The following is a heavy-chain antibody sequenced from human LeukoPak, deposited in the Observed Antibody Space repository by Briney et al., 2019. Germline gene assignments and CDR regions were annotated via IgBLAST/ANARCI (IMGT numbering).Heavy chain of an antibody. J-gene: IGHJ4*02. CDR1: GFTFSSYA. D-gene: IGHD6-13*01. CDR2: ISYDGSNK. V-gene: IGHV3-30-3*01. Sequence: GRSLRLSCAASGFTFSSYAMHWVRQAPGKGLEWVAVISYDGSNKYYAGSVKGRFTISRDNAKNSLYLQMISLRAEDTALYYCTRTNVAAAGRDWGQGTLVIVSS. CDR3: TRTNVAAAGRD.